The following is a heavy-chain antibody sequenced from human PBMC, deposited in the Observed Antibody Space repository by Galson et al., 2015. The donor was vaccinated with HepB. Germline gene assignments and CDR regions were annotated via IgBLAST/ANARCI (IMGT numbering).Heavy chain of an antibody. D-gene: IGHD2-21*02. CDR1: GFTVSSNY. Sequence: SLRLSCAASGFTVSSNYMSWVRQAPGKGLEWVSIIYSGGSTYYADSVRGRFTISRDNSKNTLYLQMNSLRAEDTAVYYCARDNGCRGGDCPHWFDPWGQGTLVTVSS. J-gene: IGHJ5*02. CDR2: IYSGGST. V-gene: IGHV3-53*01. CDR3: ARDNGCRGGDCPHWFDP.